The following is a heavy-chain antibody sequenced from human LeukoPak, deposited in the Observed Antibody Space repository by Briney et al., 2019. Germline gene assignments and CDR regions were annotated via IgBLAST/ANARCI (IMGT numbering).Heavy chain of an antibody. J-gene: IGHJ4*02. CDR3: ASSADYGDYRD. CDR2: IYYSGST. Sequence: MSSETLSLTCTVSGGSISHYYWTWIRQPPGKGLEWIGYIYYSGSTSFNPSLKSRVTISVDTSKNQFCLKLSSVAAADTAVYYCASSADYGDYRDWGQGTLVTVSS. D-gene: IGHD4-17*01. V-gene: IGHV4-59*01. CDR1: GGSISHYY.